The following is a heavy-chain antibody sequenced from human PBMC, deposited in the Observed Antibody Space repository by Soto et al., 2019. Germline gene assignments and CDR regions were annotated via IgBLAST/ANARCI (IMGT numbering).Heavy chain of an antibody. CDR2: INPNSGGT. CDR1: GYTFTGYY. J-gene: IGHJ5*02. V-gene: IGHV1-2*02. D-gene: IGHD3-9*01. CDR3: ARDPASFYYDILTGYQNWFDP. Sequence: ASVKVSCKASGYTFTGYYMHWVRQAPGQGREWMGWINPNSGGTNYAQKFQGRVTMTRDTSISTAYMELSRPRSDDTAVYYCARDPASFYYDILTGYQNWFDPWGQGXLVTVYS.